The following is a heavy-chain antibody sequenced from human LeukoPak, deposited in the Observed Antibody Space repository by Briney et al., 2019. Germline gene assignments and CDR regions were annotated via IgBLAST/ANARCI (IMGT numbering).Heavy chain of an antibody. V-gene: IGHV4-4*07. CDR1: GGSISSYY. CDR2: IYTCGST. J-gene: IGHJ6*02. D-gene: IGHD2-15*01. Sequence: PSETLSLTCTVSGGSISSYYWSWIRQPAGKGLEWIGRIYTCGSTNYNPSLKSRVTMSVDTSKNQFSLKLSSVAAADTAVYYCARDLRLAAASFYGMDVWGQGTTVTVSS. CDR3: ARDLRLAAASFYGMDV.